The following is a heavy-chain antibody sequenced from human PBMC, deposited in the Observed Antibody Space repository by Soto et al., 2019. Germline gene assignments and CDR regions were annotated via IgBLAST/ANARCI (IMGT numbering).Heavy chain of an antibody. CDR3: AKNGRAAAMYNWFDP. J-gene: IGHJ5*02. V-gene: IGHV3-23*01. CDR2: ISGSGGTT. Sequence: EVQLLESGGGLVQPGGSLRLSCTGSGFTFSSYAMNWVRQAPGKGLECVSTISGSGGTTYCADSVKGRFTISRDNSKNTLYLQMSSLRAEDTAVYDCAKNGRAAAMYNWFDPWGQGTLVTVSS. D-gene: IGHD6-13*01. CDR1: GFTFSSYA.